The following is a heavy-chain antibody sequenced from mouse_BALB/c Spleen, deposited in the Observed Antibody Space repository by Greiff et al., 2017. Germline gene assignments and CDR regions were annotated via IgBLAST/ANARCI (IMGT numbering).Heavy chain of an antibody. Sequence: EVQVVESGGGLVKPGGSLKLSCAASGFTFSSYAMSWVRQTPEKRLEWVASISSGGSTYYPDSVKGRFTISRDNDRNILYLQMSSLRSEDTAMYYCAREGYGNDGFAYWGQGTLVTVSA. CDR2: ISSGGST. D-gene: IGHD2-2*01. CDR3: AREGYGNDGFAY. V-gene: IGHV5-6-5*01. J-gene: IGHJ3*01. CDR1: GFTFSSYA.